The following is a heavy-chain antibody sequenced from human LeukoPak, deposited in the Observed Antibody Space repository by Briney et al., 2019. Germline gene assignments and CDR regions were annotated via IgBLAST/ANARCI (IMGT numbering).Heavy chain of an antibody. CDR2: ITGSSDTI. CDR3: ARDLGSVRNPYDY. CDR1: GFTFSPYS. J-gene: IGHJ4*02. D-gene: IGHD3-10*01. V-gene: IGHV3-48*04. Sequence: GGSLRLSCAASGFTFSPYSVKWARQARGKGLEWVSYITGSSDTIYYADSVKGRFTISRDNAKNSLYLQMSSLRAEDTAVYYCARDLGSVRNPYDYWGQGALVTVSS.